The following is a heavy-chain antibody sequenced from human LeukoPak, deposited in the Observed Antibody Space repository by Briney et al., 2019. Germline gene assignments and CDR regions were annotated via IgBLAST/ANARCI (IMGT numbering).Heavy chain of an antibody. D-gene: IGHD5-24*01. CDR3: ARVAVGDGYKQGEDNWFDP. CDR1: GGSISSYY. Sequence: PSETLSLTCTVSGGSISSYYWSWIRQPPGKGLEWIGYIYYSGTTNYNPSLKSRVTISVDTSKNQFSLKLSSVTAADTAVYYCARVAVGDGYKQGEDNWFDPWGQGTLVTVSS. J-gene: IGHJ5*02. CDR2: IYYSGTT. V-gene: IGHV4-59*08.